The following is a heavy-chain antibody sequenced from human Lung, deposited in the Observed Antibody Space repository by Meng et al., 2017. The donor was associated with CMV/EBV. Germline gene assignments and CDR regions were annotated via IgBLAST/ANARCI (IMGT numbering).Heavy chain of an antibody. J-gene: IGHJ6*02. CDR3: ARGLRYYDFWSGSDIYGMDV. Sequence: GESXKISCAASGFTFSSYSMNWVRQAPGKGLEWVSYISSSSSTIYYADSVKGRFTISRDNAKNSLYLQMNSLRAEDTAEYYCARGLRYYDFWSGSDIYGMDVWGQGTTVTVPS. D-gene: IGHD3-3*01. CDR1: GFTFSSYS. V-gene: IGHV3-48*04. CDR2: ISSSSSTI.